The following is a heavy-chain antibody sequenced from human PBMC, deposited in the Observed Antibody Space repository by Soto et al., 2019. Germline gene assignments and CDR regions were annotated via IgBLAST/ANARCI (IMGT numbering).Heavy chain of an antibody. V-gene: IGHV3-11*04. CDR3: ARDIWSGDYKWFDS. Sequence: GGSLRLSCAASGFTFSDYCMSWIRQAQGKGLEWVSYITSSGSTKYYADSVKGRVTISIDHSKNTVDLQMSSLRGEESAVYYCARDIWSGDYKWFDSWGPGTLVTVSS. J-gene: IGHJ5*01. CDR1: GFTFSDYC. D-gene: IGHD3-3*01. CDR2: ITSSGSTK.